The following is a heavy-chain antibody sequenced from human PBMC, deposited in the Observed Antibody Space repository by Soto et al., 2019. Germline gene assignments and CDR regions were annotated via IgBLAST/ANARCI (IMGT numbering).Heavy chain of an antibody. Sequence: EMQLETSGGGLVQPGRSLRLSCVVSGFNFDDYAMHWVRQAPGKGLEWVSGLSWNSDSVGYADAVKGRFTVSRDNAKKSLYLEMRSLRAEDTALYYCVKGIWSAYYLYFDYWGQGAPVTVSS. CDR2: LSWNSDSV. D-gene: IGHD3-3*01. V-gene: IGHV3-9*01. CDR3: VKGIWSAYYLYFDY. J-gene: IGHJ4*02. CDR1: GFNFDDYA.